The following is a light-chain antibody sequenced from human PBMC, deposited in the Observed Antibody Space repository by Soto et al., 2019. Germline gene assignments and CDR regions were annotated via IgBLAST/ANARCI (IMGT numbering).Light chain of an antibody. Sequence: EIVLTQTPLSSAVTLGQPASISCRSSQSLVHSDGNTYLSWLHLGPGQPPRLLIYKSSERFSGVPDRFSGRGSGTDLCLNMRRVDAEELRTYCCMQSSQCPLSFRGGTKGEI. V-gene: IGKV2-24*01. CDR3: MQSSQCPLS. J-gene: IGKJ4*01. CDR2: KSS. CDR1: QSLVHSDGNTY.